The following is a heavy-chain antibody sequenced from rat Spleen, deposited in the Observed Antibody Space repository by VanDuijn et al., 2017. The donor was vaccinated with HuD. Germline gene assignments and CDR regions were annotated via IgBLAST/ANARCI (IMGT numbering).Heavy chain of an antibody. CDR3: VRDRGGLAAHCFDY. D-gene: IGHD1-11*01. CDR1: GFSLTRYN. CDR2: IWTGGNI. Sequence: QVQLKESGPGLVQSSQTLSLTCTVSGFSLTRYNVHWIRQVAGKGLEWMGVIWTGGNIDYTSVLKSRLSISRDTSKSQVFLKMDSLQPEDIATYYCVRDRGGLAAHCFDYWGQGIVVTVSS. V-gene: IGHV2-30*01. J-gene: IGHJ2*01.